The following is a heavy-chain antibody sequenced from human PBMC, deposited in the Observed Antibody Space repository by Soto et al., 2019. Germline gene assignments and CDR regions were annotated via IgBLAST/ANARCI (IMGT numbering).Heavy chain of an antibody. CDR1: GFTISTYH. V-gene: IGHV3-48*02. J-gene: IGHJ6*02. D-gene: IGHD1-26*01. CDR3: TRDGRRGYDMDV. Sequence: GGSLRLSCAASGFTISTYHLNWVRQAPGKGLEWVSYISTDLRALYYADSVRGRFTISRDNAKNSLYLQMTSLRDEDTGVYYCTRDGRRGYDMDVWGQGTTVTVSS. CDR2: ISTDLRAL.